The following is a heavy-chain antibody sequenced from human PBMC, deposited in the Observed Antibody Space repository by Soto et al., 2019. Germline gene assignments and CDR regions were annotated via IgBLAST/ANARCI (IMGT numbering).Heavy chain of an antibody. CDR2: ISSSSSYI. CDR3: ARGMVAKD. V-gene: IGHV3-21*01. J-gene: IGHJ4*02. CDR1: GFTFSSYS. D-gene: IGHD5-12*01. Sequence: RRLSCAASGFTFSSYSMNWVRQAPGKGLEWVSSISSSSSYIYYADSVKGRFTISRDNDKNSLYLQMNSLRAEDTAVYYCARGMVAKDWGQGTLVTVSS.